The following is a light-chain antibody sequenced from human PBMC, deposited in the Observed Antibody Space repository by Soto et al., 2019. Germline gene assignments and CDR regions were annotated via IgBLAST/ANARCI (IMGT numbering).Light chain of an antibody. CDR2: GAS. CDR3: QQYNNWPRHT. Sequence: EIVMTQSPATLSVSPGERATLSCRASQSVSSNLAWYQQKPGQAPRLLIYGASTRATGIPARFSGSGSGTEITLTISSLQSEDFAVYYCQQYNNWPRHTFGQGTKLEIK. V-gene: IGKV3-15*01. J-gene: IGKJ2*01. CDR1: QSVSSN.